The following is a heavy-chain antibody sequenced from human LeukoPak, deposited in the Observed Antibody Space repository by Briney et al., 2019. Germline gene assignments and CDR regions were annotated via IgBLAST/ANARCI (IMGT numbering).Heavy chain of an antibody. CDR2: MNHSGST. V-gene: IGHV4-34*01. CDR1: GGSFSGYY. J-gene: IGHJ4*02. D-gene: IGHD3-22*01. CDR3: ARDKYYYDSSGYYYFDY. Sequence: SETLSLTCAVYGGSFSGYYWSWIRQPPGKGLEWIGEMNHSGSTNYNPSLKSRVTISVDTSKNQFSLKLSSVTAADTAVYYCARDKYYYDSSGYYYFDYWGQGTLVTVSS.